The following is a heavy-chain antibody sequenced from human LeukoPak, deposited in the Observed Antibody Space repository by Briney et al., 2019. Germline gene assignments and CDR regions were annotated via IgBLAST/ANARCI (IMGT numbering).Heavy chain of an antibody. CDR1: GGNFRNYG. J-gene: IGHJ4*02. CDR3: ATDPNPYSSTSGYFDF. CDR2: MLPIFGTA. D-gene: IGHD6-13*01. Sequence: SVKVSCKASGGNFRNYGFHWVRQAPGQGLEWMGGMLPIFGTANYAQKFQSRVTITADESSNTASLDLSSLTSEDTAVYYCATDPNPYSSTSGYFDFWGQGTLVTVSS. V-gene: IGHV1-69*01.